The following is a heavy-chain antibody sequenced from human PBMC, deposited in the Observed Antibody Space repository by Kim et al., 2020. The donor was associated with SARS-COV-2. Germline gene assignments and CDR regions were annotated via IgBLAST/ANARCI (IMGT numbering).Heavy chain of an antibody. D-gene: IGHD3-10*01. CDR1: GFTFSSYS. Sequence: GGSLRLSCAASGFTFSSYSMNWVRQAPGKGLEWVSSISSSSSYIYYADSVKGRFTISRDNAKNSLYLQMNSLRAEDTAVYYCARTLRVGMVRGVIPLGDYWGQGTLVTVSS. CDR3: ARTLRVGMVRGVIPLGDY. V-gene: IGHV3-21*01. CDR2: ISSSSSYI. J-gene: IGHJ4*02.